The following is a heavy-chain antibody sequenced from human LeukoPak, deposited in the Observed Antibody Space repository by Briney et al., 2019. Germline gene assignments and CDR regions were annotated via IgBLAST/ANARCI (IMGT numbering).Heavy chain of an antibody. CDR2: IFPRDSDT. V-gene: IGHV5-51*01. CDR1: GYSFTSYW. Sequence: PGESLKISCKGSGYSFTSYWIGWVRQMPGKGLEWMGFIFPRDSDTAYSPSFQGQVTFSVDESISTAYLQWVSLKASDTAMYYCACRDLTSTWSFPWGQGTLVTVSS. D-gene: IGHD6-13*01. J-gene: IGHJ5*02. CDR3: ACRDLTSTWSFP.